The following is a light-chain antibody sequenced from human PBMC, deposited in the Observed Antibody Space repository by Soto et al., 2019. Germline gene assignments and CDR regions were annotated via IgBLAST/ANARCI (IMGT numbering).Light chain of an antibody. CDR1: QSISNY. CDR2: AAS. CDR3: QKTYSTPIT. Sequence: DIQMTQSPSTLSASLGDSVTIACRASQSISNYLNWYQQRTGKAPKLLIYAASSLQSGVPSRFSGSGSGTDLNLTISSLQPEDFVTYYCQKTYSTPITCGQGTRLEIK. V-gene: IGKV1-39*01. J-gene: IGKJ5*01.